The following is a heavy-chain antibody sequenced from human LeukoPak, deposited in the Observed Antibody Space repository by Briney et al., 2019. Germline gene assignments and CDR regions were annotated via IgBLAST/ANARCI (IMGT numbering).Heavy chain of an antibody. CDR3: ARSTPMLMDV. CDR2: IYSSGSS. V-gene: IGHV4-30-4*07. Sequence: SETLSLTCTVSGDSISSGGYSWTWIRQPPGKGLEWIGYIYSSGSSYYNPSLESRVTISVDTSKNQFSLKVNSVTAADTAVYYCARSTPMLMDVWGKGTTVSVSS. D-gene: IGHD1-1*01. CDR1: GDSISSGGYS. J-gene: IGHJ6*03.